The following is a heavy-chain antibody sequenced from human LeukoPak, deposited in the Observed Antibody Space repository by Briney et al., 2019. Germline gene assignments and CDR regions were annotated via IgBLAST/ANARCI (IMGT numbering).Heavy chain of an antibody. CDR2: IDNAGSIT. V-gene: IGHV3-74*03. CDR3: AREGGSFSNYFDY. CDR1: GFTFSNYW. D-gene: IGHD1-26*01. Sequence: GGSLRLSCAASGFTFSNYWIHWVRQAPGKGLVWVSRIDNAGSITTYADSVKGRFTISRDNAKNSLYLQMNSLRAEDTAVYYCAREGGSFSNYFDYWGQGTLVTVSS. J-gene: IGHJ4*02.